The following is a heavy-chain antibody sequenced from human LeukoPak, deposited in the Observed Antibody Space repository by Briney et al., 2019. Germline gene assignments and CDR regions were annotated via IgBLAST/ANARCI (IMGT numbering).Heavy chain of an antibody. CDR3: ARAGKYRVY. J-gene: IGHJ4*02. CDR2: INPNSGDT. V-gene: IGHV1-2*02. Sequence: ASVKVSCTASGYHFSEYYLHWVRQAPGQGLERLGWINPNSGDTNAAQNFQGRVTLTRDSSINTACMDLTRLTSDDTAMYYCARAGKYRVYWGQGSLITVSS. D-gene: IGHD6-6*01. CDR1: GYHFSEYY.